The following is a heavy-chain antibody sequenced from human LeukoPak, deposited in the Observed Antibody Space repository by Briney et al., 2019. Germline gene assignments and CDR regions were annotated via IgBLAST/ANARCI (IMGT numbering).Heavy chain of an antibody. J-gene: IGHJ4*02. CDR1: GGSISSSSW. Sequence: SSGTLSLTCAVSGGSISSSSWWSWVRQPPGKGLEWIGEIYHSGSTNYNPSLKSRVTISVDKSKNQFSLKLSSVTAADTAAYYCARESSGMVRDSDYWGQGTLVTVSS. CDR3: ARESSGMVRDSDY. D-gene: IGHD3-10*01. CDR2: IYHSGST. V-gene: IGHV4-4*02.